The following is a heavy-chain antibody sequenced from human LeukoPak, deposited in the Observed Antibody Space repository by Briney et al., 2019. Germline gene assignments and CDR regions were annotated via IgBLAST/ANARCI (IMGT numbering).Heavy chain of an antibody. D-gene: IGHD3-22*01. J-gene: IGHJ4*02. CDR2: ISSSRSYM. V-gene: IGHV3-21*01. CDR3: AREHSGGGNYYDSSGYYRSFDY. Sequence: GGSLRLSCAPSGFTFSSYSMNWVRQAPGKGLEWVSYISSSRSYMYYADSVKGRFTISRDNAKNSLYLQMSSLRVEDTAVYYCAREHSGGGNYYDSSGYYRSFDYWGQGTPVTVSS. CDR1: GFTFSSYS.